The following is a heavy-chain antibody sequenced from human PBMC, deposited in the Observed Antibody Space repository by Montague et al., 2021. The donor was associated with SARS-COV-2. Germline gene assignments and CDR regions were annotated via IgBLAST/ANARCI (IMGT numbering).Heavy chain of an antibody. J-gene: IGHJ4*02. V-gene: IGHV4-34*01. CDR1: GGSFSGSY. CDR2: INQSGSP. CDR3: ARRGSPVWGVTVSAELDY. Sequence: SETLSLTCAVYGGSFSGSYWSWIRQPPEKGLEWIGEINQSGSPNNNPSLKSRVTISVDTSKNQFSLKLSSVTAADTAVYYCARRGSPVWGVTVSAELDYWGQGILVIVSS. D-gene: IGHD3-16*01.